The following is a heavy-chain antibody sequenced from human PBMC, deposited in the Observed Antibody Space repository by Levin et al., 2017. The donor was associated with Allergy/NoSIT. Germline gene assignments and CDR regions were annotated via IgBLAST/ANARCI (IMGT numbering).Heavy chain of an antibody. CDR2: IYYSGST. CDR1: GGSISSYY. D-gene: IGHD1/OR15-1a*01. V-gene: IGHV4-59*01. CDR3: ARDRRNTVASMDV. J-gene: IGHJ6*02. Sequence: SETLSLTCTVSGGSISSYYWSWIRQPPGKGLEWIGYIYYSGSTNYNPSLKSRVTISVDTSKNQFSLKLSSVTAADTAVYYCARDRRNTVASMDVWGQGTTVTVSS.